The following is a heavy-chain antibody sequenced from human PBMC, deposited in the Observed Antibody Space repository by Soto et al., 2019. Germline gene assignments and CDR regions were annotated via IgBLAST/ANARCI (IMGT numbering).Heavy chain of an antibody. CDR3: ARGIQLWESWFDP. CDR2: IYYSGST. D-gene: IGHD5-18*01. Sequence: QVQLQESGPGLVKPSETLSLTCTVSGGSISSYYWSWIRQPPGKGLEWIGYIYYSGSTNYNPSLKSRVTISVDTSKNQFSLKLSSVTAADTAVYYCARGIQLWESWFDPWGQGTLVTVSS. J-gene: IGHJ5*02. V-gene: IGHV4-59*01. CDR1: GGSISSYY.